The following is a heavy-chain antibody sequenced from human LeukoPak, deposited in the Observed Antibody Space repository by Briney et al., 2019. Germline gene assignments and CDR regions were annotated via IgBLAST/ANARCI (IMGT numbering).Heavy chain of an antibody. CDR1: GFTFSSYG. Sequence: GGSLRLSCAASGFTFSSYGMHWVRQAPGKGLEWMAVIWYDGSNKYYADPVKGRSTISRANSKNSLYLQITSLSAENTAVYYCARDLSIWGQGTMVTVSS. CDR3: ARDLSI. V-gene: IGHV3-33*01. J-gene: IGHJ3*02. CDR2: IWYDGSNK.